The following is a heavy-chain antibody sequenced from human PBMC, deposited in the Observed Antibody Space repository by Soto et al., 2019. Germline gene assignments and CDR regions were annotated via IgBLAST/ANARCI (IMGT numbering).Heavy chain of an antibody. D-gene: IGHD2-15*01. CDR2: IRQDGSEK. J-gene: IGHJ4*02. V-gene: IGHV3-7*01. CDR1: GFTFSSYW. CDR3: AKESSPPYCSGGSCYLGGWGY. Sequence: GGSLRLSCAASGFTFSSYWMSWVRQAPGTGLEWVAKIRQDGSEKYYADSVRGRFTISRGDSKNTLYLQMNSLRAEDTAMYYCAKESSPPYCSGGSCYLGGWGYWGQGTLVTVSS.